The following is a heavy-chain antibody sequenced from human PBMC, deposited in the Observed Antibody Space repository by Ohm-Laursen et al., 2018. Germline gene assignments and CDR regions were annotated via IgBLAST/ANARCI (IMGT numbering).Heavy chain of an antibody. Sequence: GTLSLTCIVSGGSISSSSYYWGWIRQPPGKGLEWIGVMYYSGNTYYNPSLKSRVTIAVDTPKNQFSMKLSSVTAADTSVYYCATSNNWYYFDYWGQGTLVTVSS. CDR2: MYYSGNT. J-gene: IGHJ4*02. CDR3: ATSNNWYYFDY. D-gene: IGHD6-13*01. CDR1: GGSISSSSYY. V-gene: IGHV4-39*01.